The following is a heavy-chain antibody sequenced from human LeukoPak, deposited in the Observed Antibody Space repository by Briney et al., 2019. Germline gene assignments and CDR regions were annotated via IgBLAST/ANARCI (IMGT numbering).Heavy chain of an antibody. CDR3: AKGGDSGYDEGLNY. J-gene: IGHJ4*02. CDR1: GYTFTGYY. CDR2: VNPNSGGI. D-gene: IGHD5-12*01. Sequence: GASVKVSCKASGYTFTGYYMHWVRQAPGQGLEWMGWVNPNSGGINYAQKFQGRVTMTRDTSSSTAYMDLTKLRSDDTAIYYCAKGGDSGYDEGLNYWGQGTLVTVSS. V-gene: IGHV1-2*02.